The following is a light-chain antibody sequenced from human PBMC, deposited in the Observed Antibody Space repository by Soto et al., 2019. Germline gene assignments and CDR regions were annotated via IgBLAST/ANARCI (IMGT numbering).Light chain of an antibody. CDR1: QSISSW. CDR2: KAS. V-gene: IGKV1-5*03. Sequence: DIQMTQSPSTLSASVGVRVTITCRDSQSISSWLAWYQQKPGKAPKLLIYKASSLESGVPSRFSGSGSGTEFTLTISSLQPDDFATYYCQQYNSLWTFGQGTKVEIK. J-gene: IGKJ1*01. CDR3: QQYNSLWT.